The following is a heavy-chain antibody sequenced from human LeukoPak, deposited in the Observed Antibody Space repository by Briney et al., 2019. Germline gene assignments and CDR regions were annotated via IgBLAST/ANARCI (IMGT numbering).Heavy chain of an antibody. CDR2: IIPILGIA. CDR3: ARGSRQLPFDY. J-gene: IGHJ4*02. D-gene: IGHD6-6*01. CDR1: GGTFSSYA. V-gene: IGHV1-69*04. Sequence: GASVKVSCKASGGTFSSYAISWVRQAPGQGLEWMGRIIPILGIANYAQKFQGRVTITADKSTSTAYMGLSSLRSEDTAVYYCARGSRQLPFDYWGQGTLVTVSS.